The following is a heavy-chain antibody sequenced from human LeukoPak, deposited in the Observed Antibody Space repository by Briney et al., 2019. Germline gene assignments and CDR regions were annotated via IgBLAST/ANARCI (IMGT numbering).Heavy chain of an antibody. CDR1: GFTFSSYS. D-gene: IGHD6-19*01. CDR2: IISSSSTI. CDR3: ARDQSSGWQGPYDNWFDP. V-gene: IGHV3-48*04. Sequence: GGSLRLSCAASGFTFSSYSMNWVRQAPGKGLEWVSYIISSSSTIYYADSVKGRFTISRDNAKNSLYLQMNSLRAEDTAVYYCARDQSSGWQGPYDNWFDPWGQGTLVTVSP. J-gene: IGHJ5*02.